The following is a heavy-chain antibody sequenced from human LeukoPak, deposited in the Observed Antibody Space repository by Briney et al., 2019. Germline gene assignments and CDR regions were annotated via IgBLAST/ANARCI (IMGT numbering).Heavy chain of an antibody. D-gene: IGHD6-19*01. Sequence: GGSLRLSCAASGFTFSSYSMNWVRHALGKGREWVSSISSSSSYIYYADSVKGRFTISRDNAKNSLYLQMNSLRAEDTAVYYCARDRRGWLVLDLFDYGGQGTLVTVSS. J-gene: IGHJ4*02. CDR1: GFTFSSYS. V-gene: IGHV3-21*04. CDR2: ISSSSSYI. CDR3: ARDRRGWLVLDLFDY.